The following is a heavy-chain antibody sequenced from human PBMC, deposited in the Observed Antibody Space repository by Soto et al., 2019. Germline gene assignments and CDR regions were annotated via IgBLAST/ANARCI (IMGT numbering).Heavy chain of an antibody. CDR3: ARERSTLDY. V-gene: IGHV3-48*03. Sequence: EVQLVESGGGLVQPGGSLRLSCAASGFTFSSYEMNWVRQAPGKGLEWVSYISSSGSTIYYADSVKGRFTISRDNAKNLLYLQMNSLRAEDTAVYYCARERSTLDYWGQGTLVTVSS. J-gene: IGHJ4*02. CDR2: ISSSGSTI. CDR1: GFTFSSYE.